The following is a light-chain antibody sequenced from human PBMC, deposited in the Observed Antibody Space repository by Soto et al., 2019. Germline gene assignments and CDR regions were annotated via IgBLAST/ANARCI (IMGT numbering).Light chain of an antibody. CDR3: SSYAASYNWA. J-gene: IGLJ3*02. CDR1: SSDVGGYKY. Sequence: QSALTQPPSASGSPGQSVTISCTGTSSDVGGYKYVSWYQQHPGKAPKLLIYEVSKRPSGVPDRFSGSKSGNTASLTVSGLQAADEADYYRSSYAASYNWAFDGGTKPTVL. V-gene: IGLV2-8*01. CDR2: EVS.